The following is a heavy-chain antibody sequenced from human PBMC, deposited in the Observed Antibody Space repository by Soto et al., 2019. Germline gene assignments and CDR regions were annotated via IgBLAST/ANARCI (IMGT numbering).Heavy chain of an antibody. CDR2: IYYSGST. CDR1: GGSISSYY. CDR3: AREGHGDAFDI. Sequence: PSETLSLTCTVAGGSISSYYWSWIRQPPGKGLEWIGYIYYSGSTNYNPSLKSRVTISVDTSKNQFSLKLSSVTAADTAVYFCAREGHGDAFDIWGQGTMVTVSS. J-gene: IGHJ3*02. V-gene: IGHV4-59*08.